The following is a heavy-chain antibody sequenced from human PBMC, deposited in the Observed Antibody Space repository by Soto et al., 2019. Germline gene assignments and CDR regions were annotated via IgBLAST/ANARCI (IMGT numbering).Heavy chain of an antibody. Sequence: VQLVESGGGLVQPGGSLRLSCAASGFSFSYYGMNWVRQAPGKGLEWVSYISTSSSNIYYADSVKGRFTISRDNAKNSLSLQMNSLRAADTAVYYCARETSTGNYDMDVWGKGTTVTVSS. CDR2: ISTSSSNI. D-gene: IGHD2-2*01. V-gene: IGHV3-48*01. J-gene: IGHJ6*03. CDR3: ARETSTGNYDMDV. CDR1: GFSFSYYG.